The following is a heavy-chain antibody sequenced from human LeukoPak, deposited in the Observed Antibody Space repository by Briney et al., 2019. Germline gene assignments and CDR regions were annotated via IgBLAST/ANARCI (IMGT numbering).Heavy chain of an antibody. Sequence: GGSLRLSCAASGFTFSSYWMNWVRQAPGKGLEWGSYITGSISTIHYADSVKGRFTISRDNAKNSVYLQMNSLRLEDTAVYYCARTGLGLYSFDYWGQGTLVTVSS. V-gene: IGHV3-48*01. CDR2: ITGSISTI. J-gene: IGHJ4*02. CDR1: GFTFSSYW. D-gene: IGHD3/OR15-3a*01. CDR3: ARTGLGLYSFDY.